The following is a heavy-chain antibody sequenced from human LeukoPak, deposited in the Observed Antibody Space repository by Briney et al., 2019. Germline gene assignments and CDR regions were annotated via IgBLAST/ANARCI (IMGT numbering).Heavy chain of an antibody. CDR1: GYTFTSYY. Sequence: GASVKVSCKASGYTFTSYYISWVRQAPGQGLEWMGWINPNSGGTNYAQEFQGRVTMTGDTSITTAYMELSRLRSDDTAVYYCARSLVLGPDQDYWGQGTLVSVSS. CDR2: INPNSGGT. V-gene: IGHV1-2*02. D-gene: IGHD7-27*01. J-gene: IGHJ4*02. CDR3: ARSLVLGPDQDY.